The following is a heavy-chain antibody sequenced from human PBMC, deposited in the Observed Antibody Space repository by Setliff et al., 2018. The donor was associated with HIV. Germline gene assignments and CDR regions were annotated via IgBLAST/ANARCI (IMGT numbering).Heavy chain of an antibody. CDR2: IYPEDSNI. D-gene: IGHD6-13*01. CDR3: ARRDGRSMNAFEI. V-gene: IGHV5-51*01. J-gene: IGHJ3*02. Sequence: GGSLKSPCKAVDYTFTTYWIGWVRQMPGEGLEWMGIIYPEDSNIKYNPSFQNQVTISADKSISTAYLQVHNLKASDTATYYCARRDGRSMNAFEIWGPGTMVTVSS. CDR1: DYTFTTYW.